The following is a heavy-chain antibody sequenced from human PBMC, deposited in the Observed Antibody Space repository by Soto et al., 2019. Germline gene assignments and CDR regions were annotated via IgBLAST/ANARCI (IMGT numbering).Heavy chain of an antibody. V-gene: IGHV4-59*08. CDR2: IYYSGST. Sequence: SETLSLTCTVSGGSISSYYWSWIRQPPGKGLEWIGYIYYSGSTNYNPSLKSRVTISVDTSKNQFSLKLSSVTAADTAVYYCAIVPDRWGQGTLVTVSS. J-gene: IGHJ5*02. CDR1: GGSISSYY. D-gene: IGHD2-2*01. CDR3: AIVPDR.